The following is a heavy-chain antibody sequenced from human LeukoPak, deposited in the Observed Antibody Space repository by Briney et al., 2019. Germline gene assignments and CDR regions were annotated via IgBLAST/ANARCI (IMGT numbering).Heavy chain of an antibody. CDR2: LSSSGSTI. J-gene: IGHJ4*02. V-gene: IGHV3-11*01. CDR1: GFTFSDYY. D-gene: IGHD3-10*01. CDR3: ASMVRGVPPKH. Sequence: GGSLRLSCAASGFTFSDYYMSWIRQAPGKGLEWVSYLSSSGSTIYYADSVKGRFTISRDNAKNSLYLQMSSLRAEDTAVYYCASMVRGVPPKHWGQGTLVTVSS.